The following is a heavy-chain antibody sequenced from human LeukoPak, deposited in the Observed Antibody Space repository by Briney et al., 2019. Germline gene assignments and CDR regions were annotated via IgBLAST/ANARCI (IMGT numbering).Heavy chain of an antibody. V-gene: IGHV4-30-4*01. CDR1: GGSISSGDYY. D-gene: IGHD2-2*01. J-gene: IGHJ3*02. CDR2: IYYSGST. CDR3: AREPLVVPAARHDAFDI. Sequence: SETLSLTCTVSGGSISSGDYYWSWIRQPPGKGLEWIGYIYYSGSTYYNPSLKSRVTISVDTSKIQFSLKLSSVTAADTAVYYCAREPLVVPAARHDAFDIWGQGTMVTVSS.